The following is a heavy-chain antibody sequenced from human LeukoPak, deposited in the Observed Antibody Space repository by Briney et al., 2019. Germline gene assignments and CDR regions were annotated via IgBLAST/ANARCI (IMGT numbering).Heavy chain of an antibody. Sequence: GASVKVSCKAPGYTFTGYYMHWVRQAPGQGLEWMGWINPNSGGTNYAQKFQGRVTMTRDTSISTAYMELSRLRSDDTAVYYCARDERYYDILTGYSRTYYFDYWGQGTLVTVSS. D-gene: IGHD3-9*01. CDR1: GYTFTGYY. CDR3: ARDERYYDILTGYSRTYYFDY. CDR2: INPNSGGT. J-gene: IGHJ4*02. V-gene: IGHV1-2*02.